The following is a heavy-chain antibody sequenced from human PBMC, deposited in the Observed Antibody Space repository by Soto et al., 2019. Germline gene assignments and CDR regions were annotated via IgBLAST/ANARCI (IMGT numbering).Heavy chain of an antibody. D-gene: IGHD2-21*02. V-gene: IGHV1-46*01. Sequence: QVQLVQSGAEVKKPGSSVKLSCKASGYNFIAYYIYWVRQAPGQGPEWMGMINPSSGATNYAQKFQGRVTVTRDTSTCTAYLELSSLRSEDAAVYYCAKYCGGDCRHFDAWGQGTLVTVSS. CDR3: AKYCGGDCRHFDA. J-gene: IGHJ4*02. CDR1: GYNFIAYY. CDR2: INPSSGAT.